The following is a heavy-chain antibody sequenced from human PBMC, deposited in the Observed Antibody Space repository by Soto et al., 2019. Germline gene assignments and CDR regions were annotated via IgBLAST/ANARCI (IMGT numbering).Heavy chain of an antibody. CDR2: IKQDGSEK. CDR1: GFTFSSYW. V-gene: IGHV3-7*01. Sequence: EVQLVESGGGLVQPGGSLRLSCAASGFTFSSYWMSWVRQAPGKGLEWVANIKQDGSEKYYVDSVKGRFTISRDNAKNSLYLQMNSLRAEDTAVYYWARGYSDIVLMVYAAYYYMDVWGKGTTVTVSS. D-gene: IGHD2-8*01. J-gene: IGHJ6*03. CDR3: ARGYSDIVLMVYAAYYYMDV.